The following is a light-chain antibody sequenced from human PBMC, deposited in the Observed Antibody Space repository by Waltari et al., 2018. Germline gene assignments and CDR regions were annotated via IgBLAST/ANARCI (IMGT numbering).Light chain of an antibody. J-gene: IGLJ3*02. CDR1: GSNIGAGHD. V-gene: IGLV1-40*01. CDR3: QSYDTSLSVV. Sequence: QSVLTQPPSVSGAPGQRVTISCTGRGSNIGAGHDVPWYQPLHRAAPKLPIYGSSTRPLGVPDRFFGSTSGTSASLAITGLQAEDEADYYCQSYDTSLSVVFGGGTKLTVL. CDR2: GSS.